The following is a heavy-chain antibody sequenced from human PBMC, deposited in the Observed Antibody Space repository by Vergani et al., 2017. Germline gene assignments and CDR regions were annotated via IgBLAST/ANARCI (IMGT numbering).Heavy chain of an antibody. D-gene: IGHD4-17*01. J-gene: IGHJ4*02. CDR1: GFTFSSYA. Sequence: QVQLVESGGGVVQPGRSLRLPCAASGFTFSSYAMHWVRQAPGKGLEWVAVISYDGSNKYYADSVKGRFTISRDNSKNTLYLQMNSLRAEDTAVYYCARGASGDYVSSLDYWGQGTLVTVSS. V-gene: IGHV3-30-3*01. CDR2: ISYDGSNK. CDR3: ARGASGDYVSSLDY.